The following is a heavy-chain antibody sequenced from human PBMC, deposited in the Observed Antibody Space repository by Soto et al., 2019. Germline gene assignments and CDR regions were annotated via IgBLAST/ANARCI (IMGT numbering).Heavy chain of an antibody. CDR1: GFTFSSYG. D-gene: IGHD1-26*01. Sequence: QVQLVESGGGVVQPGRSLRLSCAASGFTFSSYGMHWVRQAPGKGLEWVAVISYDGSNKYYADSVKGRFTISRDNSKNTLYLQMNSLRAEETAVYYCAKDQSGSYGYWGQGTLVTVSS. CDR2: ISYDGSNK. J-gene: IGHJ4*02. V-gene: IGHV3-30*18. CDR3: AKDQSGSYGY.